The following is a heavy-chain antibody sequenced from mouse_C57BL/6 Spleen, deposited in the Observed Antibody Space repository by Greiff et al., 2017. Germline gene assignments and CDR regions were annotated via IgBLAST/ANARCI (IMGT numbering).Heavy chain of an antibody. Sequence: EVQRVESGGDLVKPGGSLKLSCAASGFTFSSYGMSWVRQTPDKRLEWVATISSGGSYTYYPDSVKGRFTISRDNAKNTLYLQMSSLKSEDTAMYYCARRGDGYYAYWGQGTLVTVSA. J-gene: IGHJ3*01. CDR1: GFTFSSYG. D-gene: IGHD2-3*01. CDR2: ISSGGSYT. V-gene: IGHV5-6*01. CDR3: ARRGDGYYAY.